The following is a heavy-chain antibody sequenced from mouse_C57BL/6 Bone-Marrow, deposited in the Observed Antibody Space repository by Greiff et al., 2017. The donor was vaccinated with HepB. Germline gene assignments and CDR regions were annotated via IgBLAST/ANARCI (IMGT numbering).Heavy chain of an antibody. CDR1: GFTFSDYG. J-gene: IGHJ4*01. D-gene: IGHD5-1*01. CDR3: GSTPYYAVDY. Sequence: EVKLVESGGGLVKPGGSLKLSCAASGFTFSDYGMHWVRQAPEKGLEWVAYISSGSSNIYYADTVKGRFTISRDKSKNTLFLQMSSLRSEDTAMYYCGSTPYYAVDYWGQGTSVTVSS. V-gene: IGHV5-17*01. CDR2: ISSGSSNI.